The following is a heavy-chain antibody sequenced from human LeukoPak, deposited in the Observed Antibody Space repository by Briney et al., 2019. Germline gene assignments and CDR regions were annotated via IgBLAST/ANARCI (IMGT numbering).Heavy chain of an antibody. CDR1: GSSFRSDG. J-gene: IGHJ4*02. V-gene: IGHV3-30*18. CDR3: AKDRSTTWSLDY. Sequence: GGSLRLSCAASGSSFRSDGMHWVRQAPGKGLEWVAFISNDGNRKYYADSVKGRFTISRDKSENTLYVQMNSLRAEDTGIYYCAKDRSTTWSLDYWGQGTLVTVSS. CDR2: ISNDGNRK. D-gene: IGHD6-13*01.